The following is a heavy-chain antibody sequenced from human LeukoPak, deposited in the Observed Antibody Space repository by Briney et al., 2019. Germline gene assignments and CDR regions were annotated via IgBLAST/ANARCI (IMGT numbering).Heavy chain of an antibody. CDR1: GYSFTNYW. J-gene: IGHJ4*02. Sequence: ESLKISCKASGYSFTNYWIGWVRQMPGKGLEWMGIIYPGDSDTRYSPSFQGQVTISADKSISTAYLQWSSLKASDTAMYYCARTSYCSGGRCYYPDYWGQGTPVTVSS. D-gene: IGHD2-15*01. V-gene: IGHV5-51*01. CDR2: IYPGDSDT. CDR3: ARTSYCSGGRCYYPDY.